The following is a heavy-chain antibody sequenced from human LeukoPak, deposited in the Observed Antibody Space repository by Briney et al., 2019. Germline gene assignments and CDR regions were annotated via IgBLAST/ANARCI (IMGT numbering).Heavy chain of an antibody. J-gene: IGHJ4*02. Sequence: SETLSLTCAVSGGSISSSNWWSWVRQPPGKGLEWIGEIYHSGSTNYNPSLKSRVTISVDKSKNQFSLKLSSVTAADTAVYYCAIRRFIAAAGNFDYWGQGTLVTVSS. CDR1: GGSISSSNW. V-gene: IGHV4-4*02. D-gene: IGHD6-13*01. CDR3: AIRRFIAAAGNFDY. CDR2: IYHSGST.